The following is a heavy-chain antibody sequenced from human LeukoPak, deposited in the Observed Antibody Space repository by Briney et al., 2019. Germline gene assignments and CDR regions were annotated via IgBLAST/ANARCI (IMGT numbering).Heavy chain of an antibody. V-gene: IGHV4-30-4*01. Sequence: SQTLSLTCTVSGGSISSGDYYWSWIRQPPGKGLEWIGYIYYSGSTYYNPSLKSRVTISVDTSKNQFSLKLSSVTAADTAVYYCASPYYDILTGYYSWFDYWGQGTLVTVSS. CDR1: GGSISSGDYY. J-gene: IGHJ4*02. CDR2: IYYSGST. CDR3: ASPYYDILTGYYSWFDY. D-gene: IGHD3-9*01.